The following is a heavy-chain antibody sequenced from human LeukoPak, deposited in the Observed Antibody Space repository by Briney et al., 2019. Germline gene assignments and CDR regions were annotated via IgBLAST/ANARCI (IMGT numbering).Heavy chain of an antibody. V-gene: IGHV3-30*02. CDR2: IRYDGSNK. J-gene: IGHJ6*03. CDR1: GFTFSSYG. D-gene: IGHD3-16*01. CDR3: ARLQSYYYYMDV. Sequence: GGSLRLSCAASGFTFSSYGMHWVRQAPGKGLGWVAFIRYDGSNKYYADSVKGRFTISRDNSKNTLYLQMNSLRAEDTAVYYCARLQSYYYYMDVWGKGTTVTVSS.